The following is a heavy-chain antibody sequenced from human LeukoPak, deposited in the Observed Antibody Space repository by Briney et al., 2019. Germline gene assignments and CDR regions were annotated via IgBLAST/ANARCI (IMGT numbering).Heavy chain of an antibody. CDR1: GYTFTSYD. CDR3: ARDEHVLRYFDWSLRGYYYYGMDV. V-gene: IGHV1-8*01. D-gene: IGHD3-9*01. Sequence: ASVKVSCKSSGYTFTSYDINWVRLATGQGLEWMGWMNPNSGNTGYAQKFQGRVTMTRNTSISTAYMELSSLRSEDTAVYYCARDEHVLRYFDWSLRGYYYYGMDVWGQGTTVTVSS. CDR2: MNPNSGNT. J-gene: IGHJ6*02.